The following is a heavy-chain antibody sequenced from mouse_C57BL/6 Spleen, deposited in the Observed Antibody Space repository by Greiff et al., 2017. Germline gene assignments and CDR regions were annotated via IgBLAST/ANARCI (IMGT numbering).Heavy chain of an antibody. V-gene: IGHV1-72*01. CDR2: IDPNSGGT. D-gene: IGHD2-3*01. CDR3: ASAADGYAWFAY. CDR1: GYTFTSYW. J-gene: IGHJ3*01. Sequence: VQLQQPGAELVKPGASVKMSCKASGYTFTSYWMHWVKQRPGRGLEWIGRIDPNSGGTTYKAKFKSKATLTVDTPSSTAYMQLSSLTSEDSAVYYCASAADGYAWFAYWGQGTLVTVSA.